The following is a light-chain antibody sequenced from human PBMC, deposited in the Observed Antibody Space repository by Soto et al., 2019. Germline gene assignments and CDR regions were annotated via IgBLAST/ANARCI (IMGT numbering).Light chain of an antibody. Sequence: EIVLTQSPGTLSLSPGERATLSFRASQSVSSSCLAWYQQKPGQAPRLLIYGASSRATGIPDRFSGSGSGTDFTLTISRLEPEDFAVYYCQQYGSSRGVTFGPGTKVDIK. CDR1: QSVSSSC. CDR2: GAS. J-gene: IGKJ3*01. V-gene: IGKV3-20*01. CDR3: QQYGSSRGVT.